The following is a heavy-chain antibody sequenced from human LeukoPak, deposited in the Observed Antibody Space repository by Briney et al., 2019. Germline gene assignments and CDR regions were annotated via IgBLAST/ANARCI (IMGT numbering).Heavy chain of an antibody. Sequence: ASAKVSCKASGYTFTSYDMNWVRQATGQGLEWLGWMNPNSGNTGYAQNFQGRVTMTMNTSITTAYMELSSLRSEDTAVYYCARALSWTTESYYYMDVWGKGTTVTVSS. CDR1: GYTFTSYD. CDR3: ARALSWTTESYYYMDV. V-gene: IGHV1-8*01. CDR2: MNPNSGNT. D-gene: IGHD3/OR15-3a*01. J-gene: IGHJ6*03.